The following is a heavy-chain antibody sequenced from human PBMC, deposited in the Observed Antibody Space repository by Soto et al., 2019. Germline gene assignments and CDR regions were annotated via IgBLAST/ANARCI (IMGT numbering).Heavy chain of an antibody. CDR1: GFTFSSYA. D-gene: IGHD1-7*01. V-gene: IGHV3-23*01. Sequence: EVQLLESGGGLVQPGGSLRLSCAASGFTFSSYARSWVRQAPGKGLEWVSSVSGSSGSKSYEDSVKGRFTISRDNSKSTVYLQMNSLRAEDTAVYFCAKDWCSGTTCYCLENWGQGTLVTVSS. CDR3: AKDWCSGTTCYCLEN. J-gene: IGHJ4*02. CDR2: VSGSSGSK.